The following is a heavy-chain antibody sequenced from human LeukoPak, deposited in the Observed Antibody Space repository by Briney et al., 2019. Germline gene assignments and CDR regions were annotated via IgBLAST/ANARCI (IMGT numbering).Heavy chain of an antibody. CDR3: ASIDYGDYRNWYFDL. J-gene: IGHJ2*01. CDR1: GFTFSSYA. V-gene: IGHV3-7*01. Sequence: PGGSLRLSCAASGFTFSSYAMNWVRQAPGKGLEWVANIKQDGSEKYYVDSVKGRFTISRDNAKNSLYLQMNSLRAEDTAVYYCASIDYGDYRNWYFDLWGRGTLVTVSS. CDR2: IKQDGSEK. D-gene: IGHD4-17*01.